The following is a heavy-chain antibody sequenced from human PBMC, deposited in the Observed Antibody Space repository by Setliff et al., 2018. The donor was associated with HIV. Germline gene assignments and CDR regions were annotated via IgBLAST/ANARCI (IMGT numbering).Heavy chain of an antibody. CDR1: GGSISSYY. J-gene: IGHJ4*02. Sequence: PSETLSLTCTVSGGSISSYYWSWIRQPAGKGLEWIGRIYTSGSTNYNPSLKSRVTMSVDTSMNQFSLKLSSVTAADTAVYYCARLRHTYYYDSSYFDYWGQGTLVTVSS. CDR2: IYTSGST. CDR3: ARLRHTYYYDSSYFDY. V-gene: IGHV4-4*07. D-gene: IGHD3-22*01.